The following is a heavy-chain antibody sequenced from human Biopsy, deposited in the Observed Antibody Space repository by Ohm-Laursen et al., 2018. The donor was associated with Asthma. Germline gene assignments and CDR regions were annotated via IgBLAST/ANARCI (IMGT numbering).Heavy chain of an antibody. CDR2: INTNTGNP. J-gene: IGHJ4*02. V-gene: IGHV7-4-1*02. Sequence: GASVKVSCKAPGYTVTRYAINWVRQAPGQGLEWMGWINTNTGNPTYAQGFTGRFVFSLDTSVNTAHLQISSLKAEDTAVYFCARMISYYDEMRDPFFDYWGQGTLVTVSS. CDR1: GYTVTRYA. CDR3: ARMISYYDEMRDPFFDY. D-gene: IGHD3-16*01.